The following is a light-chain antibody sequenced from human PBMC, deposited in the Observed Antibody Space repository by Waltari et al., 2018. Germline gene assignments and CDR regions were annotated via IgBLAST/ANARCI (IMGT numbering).Light chain of an antibody. CDR2: ASS. CDR1: QSVGSSY. CDR3: QQYGSPPCT. Sequence: EIVLTQSPGTLSLSPGERATLSCRASQSVGSSYLAWFHQKPGQDPRLLIYASSSRPTAIPDRFSGSGSGTDFTLTIHRLEPEDFAVYYCQQYGSPPCTFGQGTKLEIK. V-gene: IGKV3-20*01. J-gene: IGKJ2*02.